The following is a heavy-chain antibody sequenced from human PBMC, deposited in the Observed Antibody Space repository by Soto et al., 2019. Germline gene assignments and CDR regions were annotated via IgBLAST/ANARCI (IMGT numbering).Heavy chain of an antibody. CDR3: ARLPYYYDTSGLAY. J-gene: IGHJ4*02. D-gene: IGHD3-22*01. Sequence: GSLRLSCAASGFTFSSYSMNWVRQAPGKGLEWVSSISSSSSYIYYADSVKGRFTTSRDNAKNSLYLQMNSLRAEDTVVYYCARLPYYYDTSGLAYWGQGTLVTVSS. CDR1: GFTFSSYS. CDR2: ISSSSSYI. V-gene: IGHV3-21*01.